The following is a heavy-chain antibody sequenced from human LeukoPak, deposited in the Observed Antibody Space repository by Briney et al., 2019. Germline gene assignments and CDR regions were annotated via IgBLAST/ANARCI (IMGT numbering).Heavy chain of an antibody. D-gene: IGHD2-15*01. CDR1: GGSISSYY. CDR2: IYYSGST. J-gene: IGHJ4*02. V-gene: IGHV4-59*06. Sequence: SETLSLTCTVSGGSISSYYWNWIRQPPGKGLEWIGYIYYSGSTYYNPSLKSRVTISVDTSKNQFSLKLSSVTAADTAVYYCARDCSGGSCFDYWGQGTLVTVSS. CDR3: ARDCSGGSCFDY.